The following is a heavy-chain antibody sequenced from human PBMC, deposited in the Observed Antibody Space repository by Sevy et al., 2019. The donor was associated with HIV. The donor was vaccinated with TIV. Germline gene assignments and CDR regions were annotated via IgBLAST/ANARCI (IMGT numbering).Heavy chain of an antibody. V-gene: IGHV3-23*01. D-gene: IGHD3-10*01. Sequence: GGSPRLSCAASGFTFSNYAMSWVRQAPGKGLEWVSVITISGGTTYYADSVKGRFTISRDSSKNTLYLQMNSLRAEDTAVYYCAKDRVSGTYYTGDFDYWGQGTLVTVSS. CDR1: GFTFSNYA. J-gene: IGHJ4*02. CDR2: ITISGGTT. CDR3: AKDRVSGTYYTGDFDY.